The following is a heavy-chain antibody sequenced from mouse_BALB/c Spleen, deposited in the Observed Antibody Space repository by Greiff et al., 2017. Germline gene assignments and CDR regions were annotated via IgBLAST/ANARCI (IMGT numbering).Heavy chain of an antibody. Sequence: EVQLVESGGGLVKPGGSLKLSCAASGFTFSSYAMSWVRQTPEKRLEWVATISSGGSYTYYPDSVKGRFTISRDNAKNTLYLQMSSLMSEDTAMYYCARHGDFDYWGQGTTLTVSS. CDR1: GFTFSSYA. CDR3: ARHGDFDY. V-gene: IGHV5-9-3*01. CDR2: ISSGGSYT. J-gene: IGHJ2*01.